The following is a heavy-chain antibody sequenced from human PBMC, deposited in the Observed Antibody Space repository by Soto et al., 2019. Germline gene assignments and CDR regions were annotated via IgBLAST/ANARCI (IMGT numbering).Heavy chain of an antibody. CDR2: ISGSGGST. CDR3: AKHKMATETYYFDY. Sequence: GGSLRLSCAASGFTFSSYAMSWVRQAPGKGLEWVSAISGSGGSTYYADSVKGRFTTSRDNSKNTLYLQMNSLRAEDTAVYYCAKHKMATETYYFDYWGQGTLVTVSS. J-gene: IGHJ4*02. D-gene: IGHD5-12*01. CDR1: GFTFSSYA. V-gene: IGHV3-23*01.